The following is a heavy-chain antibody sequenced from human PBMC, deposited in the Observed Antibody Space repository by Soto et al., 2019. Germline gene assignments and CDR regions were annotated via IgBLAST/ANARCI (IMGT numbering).Heavy chain of an antibody. D-gene: IGHD2-2*01. CDR3: AKGPYCSSISCYYYYYMDV. CDR1: GFTFDDYA. J-gene: IGHJ6*03. V-gene: IGHV3-9*01. Sequence: GGSLRLSCAASGFTFDDYAMHWVRQAPGKGLEWVSGISWNSGSIGYADSVKGRFTISRDNSKNTLYVQLNSLRAEDTAVYYCAKGPYCSSISCYYYYYMDVWGKGTTVTVSS. CDR2: ISWNSGSI.